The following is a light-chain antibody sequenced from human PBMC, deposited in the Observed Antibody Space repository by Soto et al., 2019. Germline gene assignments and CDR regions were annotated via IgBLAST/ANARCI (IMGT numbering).Light chain of an antibody. J-gene: IGKJ4*01. V-gene: IGKV3-11*01. CDR3: QQRSNWPALT. CDR2: DAS. Sequence: IVLTQSPAPLSLSPGARATLSCRACQSVSSYLAWYQQKPGQAPRLLIYDASNTATGIPSRFSGCGSGTDFTLTISSLEPEDFAVYYCQQRSNWPALTFGGGTKVEIK. CDR1: QSVSSY.